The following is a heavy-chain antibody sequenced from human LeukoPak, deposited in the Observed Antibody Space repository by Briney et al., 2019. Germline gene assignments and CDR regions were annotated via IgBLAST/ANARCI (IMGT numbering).Heavy chain of an antibody. V-gene: IGHV1-18*01. CDR2: ISGHNDDT. CDR1: GYTFTSYA. Sequence: GASVKVSCKASGYTFTSYAISWVRQAPGQGLEWMGWISGHNDDTNYAQRLQGRVTMTRNTSISTAYMELSSLRSEDTAVYYCARGHADGYFDYWGQGTLVTVSS. CDR3: ARGHADGYFDY. J-gene: IGHJ4*02.